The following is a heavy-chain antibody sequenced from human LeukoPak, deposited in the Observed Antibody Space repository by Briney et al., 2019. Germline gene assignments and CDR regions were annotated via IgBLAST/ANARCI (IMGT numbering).Heavy chain of an antibody. CDR1: GFTFSSYG. CDR2: ISGSGGST. V-gene: IGHV3-23*01. J-gene: IGHJ6*03. CDR3: AKDGFVYYDYYYYYYYMDA. D-gene: IGHD3-16*01. Sequence: GGSLRLSCAASGFTFSSYGMSWVRQAPGKGLEWVSAISGSGGSTYYADSVKGRFTISRDNSKNTLYLQMNSLRAEDTAVYFCAKDGFVYYDYYYYYYYMDAWGKGTTVTISS.